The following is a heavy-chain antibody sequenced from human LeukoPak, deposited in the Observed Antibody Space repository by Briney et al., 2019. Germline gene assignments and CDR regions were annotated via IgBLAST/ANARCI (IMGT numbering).Heavy chain of an antibody. CDR3: ARDPLAGYFDY. CDR2: IYTSGNT. V-gene: IGHV4-4*07. Sequence: SETLSLTCTVSGASISSYYWSWIRQPAGKGLEFIGRIYTSGNTNYSPSLKSRVTISVDKSKNQFSLKLSSVTAADTAVYYCARDPLAGYFDYWGQGALVTVFS. J-gene: IGHJ4*02. CDR1: GASISSYY.